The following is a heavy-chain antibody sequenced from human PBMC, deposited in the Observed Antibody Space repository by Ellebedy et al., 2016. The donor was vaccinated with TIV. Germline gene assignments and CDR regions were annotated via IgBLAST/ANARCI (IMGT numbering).Heavy chain of an antibody. D-gene: IGHD3-3*01. CDR2: MNPDSART. J-gene: IGHJ6*03. Sequence: ASVKVSXXASGYTFSSFDIIWVRQATGQGLEWMGWMNPDSARTGDIQKFQGRVALTRDTSTDTAYMELSSLRSEDTAVYYCARKLRLVERRNIPGGGWHYMDVWGKGTTVTVTS. CDR3: ARKLRLVERRNIPGGGWHYMDV. V-gene: IGHV1-8*01. CDR1: GYTFSSFD.